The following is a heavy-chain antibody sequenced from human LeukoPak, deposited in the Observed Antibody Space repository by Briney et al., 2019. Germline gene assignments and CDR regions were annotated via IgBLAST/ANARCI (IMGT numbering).Heavy chain of an antibody. V-gene: IGHV3-23*01. J-gene: IGHJ4*02. CDR3: AKDKTTMVRGVSPIDC. CDR2: ISGSGGTT. Sequence: TGGSLRLSCAASGFTFSSYAMSWVRQAPGKGLEWVSAISGSGGTTYYADSVKGRFTISRDNSKNTLYLQVNSLRADDTAVYYCAKDKTTMVRGVSPIDCWGQGTLVTVSS. CDR1: GFTFSSYA. D-gene: IGHD3-10*01.